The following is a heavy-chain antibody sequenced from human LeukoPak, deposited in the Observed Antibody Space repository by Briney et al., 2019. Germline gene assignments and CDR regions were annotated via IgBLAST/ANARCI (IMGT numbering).Heavy chain of an antibody. CDR2: ISHSGST. CDR3: ARVVVAVAGPTNWFDP. Sequence: SETLSLTCAVYGGSFSGYFWSYIRQPPGKGLEWLGEISHSGSTNYSPSLKSRVTISVDTSKNQLSLKLTSVTAADTAVYYCARVVVAVAGPTNWFDPWGQGTLVTVSS. D-gene: IGHD6-19*01. CDR1: GGSFSGYF. J-gene: IGHJ5*02. V-gene: IGHV4-34*01.